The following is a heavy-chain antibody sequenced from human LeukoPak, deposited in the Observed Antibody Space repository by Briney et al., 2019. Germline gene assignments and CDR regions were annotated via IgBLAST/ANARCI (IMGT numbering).Heavy chain of an antibody. CDR1: GYTFTSYY. Sequence: ASVKVSCKASGYTFTSYYMHWVRQAPGQGLEWMGIINPSGGSTSYAQKFQGRVTMTRDTSTSTGYMELSSLRSEDTAVYYCARAGYDRMLFDYWGQGTLVTVSS. J-gene: IGHJ4*02. V-gene: IGHV1-46*01. D-gene: IGHD3-22*01. CDR3: ARAGYDRMLFDY. CDR2: INPSGGST.